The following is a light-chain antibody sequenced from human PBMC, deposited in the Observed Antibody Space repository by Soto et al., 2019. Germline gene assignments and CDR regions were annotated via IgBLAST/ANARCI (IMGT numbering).Light chain of an antibody. CDR2: DVS. J-gene: IGLJ1*01. Sequence: QSALTQPASVSGSPGQSITISCTGTSSDVGCYKYVSWYQHHPGKAPKLMIYDVSNRPSGVSNRFSGSKSGNTASLTISGLQGEDEADYYCSSYRSSSTLEVFGTGTKLTVL. V-gene: IGLV2-14*01. CDR3: SSYRSSSTLEV. CDR1: SSDVGCYKY.